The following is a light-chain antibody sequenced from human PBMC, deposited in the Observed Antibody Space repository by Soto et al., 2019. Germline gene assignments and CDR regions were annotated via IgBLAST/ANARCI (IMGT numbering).Light chain of an antibody. CDR3: QQYNNWPQT. CDR2: DAS. CDR1: QSIGLA. J-gene: IGKJ2*01. V-gene: IGKV3-11*01. Sequence: EIVLTQSPATLSLSPGERATLSCRASQSIGLAIAWYQHKPGQAPRLLIFDASQRATGIPARFRGSGSGTDFTLSISSLEPEDFAVYYCQQYNNWPQTFGQGTKLEIK.